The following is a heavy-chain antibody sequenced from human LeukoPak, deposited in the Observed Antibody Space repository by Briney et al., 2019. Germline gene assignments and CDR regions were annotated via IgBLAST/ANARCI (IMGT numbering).Heavy chain of an antibody. CDR3: ARLSGYYYDSSGYPPYFDY. Sequence: PSETQSLTCTVSGGSISSYYWSWIRQPPGKGLEWIGYIYYSGSTNYNPSLKSRVTISVDTSKNQFSLKLSSVTAADTAVYYCARLSGYYYDSSGYPPYFDYWGQGTLVTVSS. J-gene: IGHJ4*02. V-gene: IGHV4-59*08. D-gene: IGHD3-22*01. CDR2: IYYSGST. CDR1: GGSISSYY.